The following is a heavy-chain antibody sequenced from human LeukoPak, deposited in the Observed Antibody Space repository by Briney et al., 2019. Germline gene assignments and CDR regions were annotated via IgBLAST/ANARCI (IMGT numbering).Heavy chain of an antibody. Sequence: GGSLRLSCAASGFSVSSNYMSWVRQAPGKGLEGVSVIYSGGRTYYADSVKGRFTISRDNSKNTLYLQMKSLRAEDTAVYYCARTDETAPAEDFQHWGQGTLVTVSS. D-gene: IGHD2-21*02. J-gene: IGHJ1*01. CDR1: GFSVSSNY. V-gene: IGHV3-53*01. CDR2: IYSGGRT. CDR3: ARTDETAPAEDFQH.